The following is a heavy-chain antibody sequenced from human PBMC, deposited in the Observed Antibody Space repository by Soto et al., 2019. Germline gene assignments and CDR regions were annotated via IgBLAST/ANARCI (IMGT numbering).Heavy chain of an antibody. J-gene: IGHJ6*02. D-gene: IGHD1-1*01. CDR1: GGSISSGDYY. Sequence: QVQLQESGPGLVKPSQTLSLTCTVSGGSISSGDYYWSWIRQHPGKGLEWIGYIYYSGSTYYNPSLKSRVTISVDTSKNQFSLNLSSVTAADTAVYYCVRGIRYPQGYYYGMDVWGQGTTVTVSS. CDR3: VRGIRYPQGYYYGMDV. V-gene: IGHV4-31*03. CDR2: IYYSGST.